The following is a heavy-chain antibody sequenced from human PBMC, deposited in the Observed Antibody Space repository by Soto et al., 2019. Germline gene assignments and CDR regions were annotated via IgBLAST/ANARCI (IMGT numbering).Heavy chain of an antibody. V-gene: IGHV3-73*01. CDR3: TRLSIAAAGPYYYYYGMDV. Sequence: QPGGSLRLSCAASGFTFSGSAMHWVRQASGKGLEWVGRIRSKANSYATAYAASVEGRFTISRDDSKNTAYLQMNSLKTEDTAVYYCTRLSIAAAGPYYYYYGMDVWGQGTTVTVSS. CDR1: GFTFSGSA. CDR2: IRSKANSYAT. J-gene: IGHJ6*02. D-gene: IGHD6-13*01.